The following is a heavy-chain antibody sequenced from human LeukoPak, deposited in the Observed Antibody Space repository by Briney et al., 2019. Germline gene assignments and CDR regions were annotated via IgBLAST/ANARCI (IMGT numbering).Heavy chain of an antibody. V-gene: IGHV4-61*02. CDR1: GGSISSGSYY. CDR2: IYTSGST. Sequence: SETLSLTCTVSGGSISSGSYYWGWIRQPAGKGLEWIGRIYTSGSTNYNPSLKSRVTISVDTSKNQFSLKLSSVTAADTAVYYCGRDSLTIFGVAPDYWGQGTLVTVSS. D-gene: IGHD3-3*01. J-gene: IGHJ4*02. CDR3: GRDSLTIFGVAPDY.